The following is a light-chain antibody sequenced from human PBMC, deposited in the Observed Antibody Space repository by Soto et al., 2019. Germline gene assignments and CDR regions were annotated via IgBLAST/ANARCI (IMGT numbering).Light chain of an antibody. Sequence: QSALTQPASVSGSPGQSITISCTGTSSDVGGYNYVSWYQQHPGTAPKLMIYEVSNRPSGVSNRFSGSKSGNTVSLTISGLQAEDEADYYCSSYTSSSTLVFGTGTKVTVL. CDR3: SSYTSSSTLV. CDR1: SSDVGGYNY. CDR2: EVS. J-gene: IGLJ1*01. V-gene: IGLV2-14*01.